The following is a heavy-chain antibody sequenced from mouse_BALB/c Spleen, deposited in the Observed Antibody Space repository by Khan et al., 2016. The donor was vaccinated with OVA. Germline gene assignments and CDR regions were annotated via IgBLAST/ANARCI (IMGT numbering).Heavy chain of an antibody. J-gene: IGHJ2*01. D-gene: IGHD1-1*01. CDR2: IYPGTGSI. V-gene: IGHV1S132*01. CDR1: GYIFTSYW. Sequence: QVQLQQSGAELVRPGASVKLSCKTSGYIFTSYWIHWVKQRSGQGLEWIARIYPGTGSIYYNEKIKGKATLTADKSSSTAYMQLSSLKSEESAVYFLARPYVSSPYFDYWGQGTTLTVSS. CDR3: ARPYVSSPYFDY.